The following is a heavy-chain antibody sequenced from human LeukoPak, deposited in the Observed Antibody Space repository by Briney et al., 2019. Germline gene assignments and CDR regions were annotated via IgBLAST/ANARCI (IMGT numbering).Heavy chain of an antibody. CDR2: IFPILGIA. CDR3: SRKECSGGSCYSPGRHFDY. Sequence: SVKVSCKASGGTFSSYTISCVRPAPGQGREWMGWIFPILGIANYVQKFQGGVTLSAEKFTSTAYMDLSTLRYQETAVCCCSRKECSGGSCYSPGRHFDYWGQGTLVTVSS. J-gene: IGHJ4*02. D-gene: IGHD2-15*01. V-gene: IGHV1-69*02. CDR1: GGTFSSYT.